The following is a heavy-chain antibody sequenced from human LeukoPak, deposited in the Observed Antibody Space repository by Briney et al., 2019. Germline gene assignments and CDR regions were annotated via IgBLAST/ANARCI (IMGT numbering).Heavy chain of an antibody. V-gene: IGHV1-2*02. CDR1: GYTFTGYY. CDR3: ARSPESYYYDSSGYYYSRAYYYYMDV. Sequence: ASVKVSCKASGYTFTGYYMHWVRQAPGQGLEWMGWINPNSGGTNYAQKFQGRVTMTRDTSISTAYMELSRLRSGDTAVYYCARSPESYYYDSSGYYYSRAYYYYMDVWGKGTTVTVSS. CDR2: INPNSGGT. J-gene: IGHJ6*03. D-gene: IGHD3-22*01.